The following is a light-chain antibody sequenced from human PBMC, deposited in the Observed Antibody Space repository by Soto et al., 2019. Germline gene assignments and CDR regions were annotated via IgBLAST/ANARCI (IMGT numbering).Light chain of an antibody. CDR1: QSVSSSY. CDR2: GAS. CDR3: QQYGSSPLT. V-gene: IGKV3-20*01. Sequence: EIVLTQSPGTLSLSPGERATLSCRASQSVSSSYLAWYQQKPGQAPRLLIYGASTRATGIPDRFSGSGSGTDFTLTISRLEPEDFAVYYCQQYGSSPLTFGTGTKVDSK. J-gene: IGKJ3*01.